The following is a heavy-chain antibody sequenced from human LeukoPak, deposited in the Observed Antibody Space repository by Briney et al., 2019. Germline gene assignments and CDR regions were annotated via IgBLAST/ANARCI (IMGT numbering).Heavy chain of an antibody. V-gene: IGHV3-30*01. J-gene: IGHJ4*02. Sequence: PGRSLRLSCADSGFTFSTYSMHWVRQAPGKGLEWVADISYDAVHKYHADSVKGRCTISRDNGKNTLYLQMNSLRAEDTAVYYCARGNYFGSGSYGLLYYFDDWGQGTLVTVSS. CDR3: ARGNYFGSGSYGLLYYFDD. CDR2: ISYDAVHK. D-gene: IGHD3-10*01. CDR1: GFTFSTYS.